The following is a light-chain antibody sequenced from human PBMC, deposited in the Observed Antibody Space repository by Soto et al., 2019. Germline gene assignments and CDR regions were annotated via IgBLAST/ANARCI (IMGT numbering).Light chain of an antibody. CDR3: SSYTTSSTLV. Sequence: QSVLTQPASVSASPGQSVTVSCAGTSSDVGGYNYVSWYQQRPGRAPKLMIYEATYRPSGVSNRFSCSKSGNTASLTISGLQAEDEADYYCSSYTTSSTLVFGTGTKVTVL. J-gene: IGLJ1*01. V-gene: IGLV2-14*01. CDR2: EAT. CDR1: SSDVGGYNY.